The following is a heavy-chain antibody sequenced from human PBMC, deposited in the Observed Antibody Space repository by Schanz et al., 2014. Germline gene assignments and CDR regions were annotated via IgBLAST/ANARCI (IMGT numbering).Heavy chain of an antibody. CDR3: ARVHIATYHYNSPGAFAI. CDR1: GYIFGSHG. CDR2: INAHTGNT. J-gene: IGHJ3*02. V-gene: IGHV1-18*01. D-gene: IGHD3-10*01. Sequence: QVQLVQSGGEVKKPGASVKVSCKASGYIFGSHGMTWVRQAPGQGPELMGWINAHTGNTQYAQKFQGRVNMTRDTVTTTVHLELTRLRTVDSAIYYCARVHIATYHYNSPGAFAIWGQGTRVNVSS.